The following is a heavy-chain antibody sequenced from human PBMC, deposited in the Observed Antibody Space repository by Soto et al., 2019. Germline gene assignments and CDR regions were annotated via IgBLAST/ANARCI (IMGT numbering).Heavy chain of an antibody. Sequence: ASVKVSCKASGYTFTSYGISWVRQAPGQGLEWMGWISAYNGNTNYAQKLQGRVTMTTDTSTSTAYMELRSLRSDDTAVYCCAREKPDTAMVGAFDIWGQGTMVTVSS. CDR2: ISAYNGNT. D-gene: IGHD5-18*01. CDR3: AREKPDTAMVGAFDI. J-gene: IGHJ3*02. CDR1: GYTFTSYG. V-gene: IGHV1-18*01.